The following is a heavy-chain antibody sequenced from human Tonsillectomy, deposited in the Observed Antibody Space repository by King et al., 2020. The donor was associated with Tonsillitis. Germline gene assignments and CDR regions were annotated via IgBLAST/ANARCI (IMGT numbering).Heavy chain of an antibody. CDR1: GYSISSGYY. D-gene: IGHD3-22*01. Sequence: QLQESGPGLVKPSETLSLTCTVSGYSISSGYYWGWIRQPPGKGLEWIGSIYHSGSTYYNPSLKSRVTISVDTSKNQFSLKLSSVTAADTAVYYCARVGRVYDSSGYDDAFDIWGQGTMVTVSS. J-gene: IGHJ3*02. CDR2: IYHSGST. CDR3: ARVGRVYDSSGYDDAFDI. V-gene: IGHV4-38-2*02.